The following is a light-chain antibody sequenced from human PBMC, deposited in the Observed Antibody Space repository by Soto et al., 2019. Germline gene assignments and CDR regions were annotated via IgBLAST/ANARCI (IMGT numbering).Light chain of an antibody. CDR2: GAS. Sequence: EIVLTQSPATRSLSPGERATLSCRASQSVSSNLAWYQQKPGQAPRLLIYGASTRATGIPARFSGSGSGTEFTLTISSLQSGDFAVYYCQQYNNWPLTFGQGTRLEIK. CDR1: QSVSSN. J-gene: IGKJ5*01. V-gene: IGKV3-15*01. CDR3: QQYNNWPLT.